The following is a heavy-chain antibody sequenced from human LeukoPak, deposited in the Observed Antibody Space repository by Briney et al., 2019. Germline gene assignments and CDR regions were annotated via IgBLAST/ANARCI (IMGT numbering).Heavy chain of an antibody. V-gene: IGHV3-48*04. Sequence: GGSLRLSCAVSGFSLKTDGMNWVRQAPGEGLEWIAQISSSGGAIYYADSVKGRFTISRDNAENSLYLQMNSLGAEDTAVYYCARETSTAEYYFDYWGRGTLVTVSS. J-gene: IGHJ4*02. CDR1: GFSLKTDG. CDR3: ARETSTAEYYFDY. CDR2: ISSSGGAI. D-gene: IGHD4-11*01.